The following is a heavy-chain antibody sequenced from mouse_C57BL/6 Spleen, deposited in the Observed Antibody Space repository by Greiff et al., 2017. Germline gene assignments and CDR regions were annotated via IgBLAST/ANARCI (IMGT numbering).Heavy chain of an antibody. J-gene: IGHJ2*01. CDR1: GYTFTSYG. Sequence: QVQLQQSGAELARPGASVKLSCKASGYTFTSYGISWVKQRHGQGLEWIGEIYPRSGNTYYNEKFKGKATLTADKSSSTAYMELRSLTSEDAAVYFCARITTVVARGYWGQGTTLTVSS. V-gene: IGHV1-81*01. D-gene: IGHD1-1*01. CDR3: ARITTVVARGY. CDR2: IYPRSGNT.